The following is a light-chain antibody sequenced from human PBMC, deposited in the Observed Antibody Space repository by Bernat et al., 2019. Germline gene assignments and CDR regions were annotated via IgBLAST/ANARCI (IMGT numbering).Light chain of an antibody. CDR3: AAWDDSLNGPV. CDR1: SSNIGSNT. J-gene: IGLJ3*02. V-gene: IGLV1-44*01. CDR2: SNN. Sequence: QSVLTQPPSASGTPGQRVTISCSGSSSNIGSNTVNWYQQLPGTGPKLLIYSNNQRPSGVPDRFSGSKSGTSASLAISGLQSEDEADYYCAAWDDSLNGPVFGGGTKLNVL.